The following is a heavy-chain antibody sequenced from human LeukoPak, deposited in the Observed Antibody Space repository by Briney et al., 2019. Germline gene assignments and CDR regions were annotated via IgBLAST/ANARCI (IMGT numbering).Heavy chain of an antibody. Sequence: GGSLRLSCAASGFTFSSYAMTWVRQAPGKGLEWVSAISGSGGSTYYADSVKGRFTISRDNSKNTLYLQMNSLRAEDTAVYYCAKSPPRGYSGYEYYYYYYMDVWGKGTTVTVSS. CDR3: AKSPPRGYSGYEYYYYYYMDV. CDR2: ISGSGGST. V-gene: IGHV3-23*01. CDR1: GFTFSSYA. D-gene: IGHD5-12*01. J-gene: IGHJ6*03.